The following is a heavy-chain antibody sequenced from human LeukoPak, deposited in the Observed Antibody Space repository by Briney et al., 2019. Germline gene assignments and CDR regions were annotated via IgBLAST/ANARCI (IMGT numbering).Heavy chain of an antibody. CDR2: ISSSSSYI. CDR3: ARLGGYDPHIDY. V-gene: IGHV3-21*01. J-gene: IGHJ4*02. CDR1: GFTFSSYS. Sequence: GGSLRLSCAASGFTFSSYSMSWVRQAPGKGLEWVSSISSSSSYIYYADSVKGRFTISRDNANNSLYLQMNSLSAEDTAVYYCARLGGYDPHIDYWGQGTLVTVSS. D-gene: IGHD5-12*01.